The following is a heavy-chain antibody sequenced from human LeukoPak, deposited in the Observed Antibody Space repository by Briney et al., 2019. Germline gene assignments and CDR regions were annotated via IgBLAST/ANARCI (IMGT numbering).Heavy chain of an antibody. D-gene: IGHD3-10*01. J-gene: IGHJ4*02. Sequence: GGSLRLSCAASGFTFSSYWMHWVRQAPGKGLVWVSRINSDGSSTSYADSVKGRFTISRDNAKNTLYLQMNSLRAEDTAVYYCAKDLITMVRGVRTYYFDYWGQGTLVTVSS. V-gene: IGHV3-74*01. CDR1: GFTFSSYW. CDR2: INSDGSST. CDR3: AKDLITMVRGVRTYYFDY.